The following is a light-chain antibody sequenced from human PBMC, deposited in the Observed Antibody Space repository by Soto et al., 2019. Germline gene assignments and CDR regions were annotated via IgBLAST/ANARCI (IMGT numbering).Light chain of an antibody. Sequence: DIQMTQSPSTLSASVGERVTITCRASQSVSNWLAWYQQKPGKAPKFLIYDVSSLESGVPSRFSGSGSGTEFILTISSLQPDDFATYYCQQYDSYSWTFGQGTKVDNK. CDR1: QSVSNW. J-gene: IGKJ1*01. V-gene: IGKV1-5*01. CDR2: DVS. CDR3: QQYDSYSWT.